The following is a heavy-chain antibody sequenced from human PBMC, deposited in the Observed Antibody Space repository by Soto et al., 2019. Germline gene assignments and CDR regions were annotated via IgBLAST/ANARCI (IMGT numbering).Heavy chain of an antibody. CDR1: GASVSTYS. Sequence: QVQLQESGPGLVKPSGTLSLTCSVTGASVSTYSWSWIRQSPGKGLEWIGYIHYSGGTNYTPSLRSRVTISVDKSKNQLSLNLTSLTAADTAVYYCARGGTSGSAVFNWFDPWGQGTLVTVSS. CDR2: IHYSGGT. J-gene: IGHJ5*02. V-gene: IGHV4-59*02. CDR3: ARGGTSGSAVFNWFDP. D-gene: IGHD3-10*01.